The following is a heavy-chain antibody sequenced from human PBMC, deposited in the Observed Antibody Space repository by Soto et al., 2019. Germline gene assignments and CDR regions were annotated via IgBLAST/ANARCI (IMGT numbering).Heavy chain of an antibody. CDR3: ARGLTARGAFDI. D-gene: IGHD1-20*01. J-gene: IGHJ3*02. CDR2: INHSGST. V-gene: IGHV4-34*01. Sequence: QVQLQQWGAGLLKPSETLSLTCAVYGGSFSGYYWSWIRQPPEKGLEWIGEINHSGSTNYNPSLKSRVTISVDTSKNQFSLKLSSVTAADTAVYYCARGLTARGAFDIWGQGTMVTVSS. CDR1: GGSFSGYY.